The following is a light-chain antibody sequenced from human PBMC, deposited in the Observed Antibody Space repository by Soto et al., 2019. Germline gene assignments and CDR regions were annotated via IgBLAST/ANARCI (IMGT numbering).Light chain of an antibody. CDR3: QQYTNWPPIT. J-gene: IGKJ5*01. V-gene: IGKV3-15*01. CDR2: GSS. CDR1: QSVSNK. Sequence: EIVMTQFPATLSVSPGEGSTLSCRASQSVSNKLAWYQQKPGQAPRLLIYGSSTRATGVPARFSGSGSGADFTLTISNLQSEDFAVYYCQQYTNWPPITFGQGTRLEIK.